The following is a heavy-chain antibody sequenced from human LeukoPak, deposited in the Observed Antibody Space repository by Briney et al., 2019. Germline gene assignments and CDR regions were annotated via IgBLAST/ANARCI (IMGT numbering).Heavy chain of an antibody. D-gene: IGHD3-22*01. V-gene: IGHV3-23*01. CDR3: ATAYYYDGSGYYYPADY. J-gene: IGHJ4*02. CDR2: ISGSDGST. CDR1: GFTFSSYA. Sequence: GASLRLSCAASGFTFSSYAMSWVRQAPGKGLEWVSAISGSDGSTYYADSVKGRFTIPRDNSKNTLYLQMDSLRAEDTAVYYCATAYYYDGSGYYYPADYWGQGTLVTVSS.